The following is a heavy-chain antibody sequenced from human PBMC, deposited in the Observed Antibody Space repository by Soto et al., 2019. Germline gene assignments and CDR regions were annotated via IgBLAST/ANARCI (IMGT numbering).Heavy chain of an antibody. V-gene: IGHV3-23*01. J-gene: IGHJ6*02. CDR1: GFTFSNNA. D-gene: IGHD6-19*01. Sequence: PGGSLRLSCAASGFTFSNNAMNWVRQAPGKGLEWVSGISGTGYGTYYADSVKGRFTISRDSSNNTLYLQMNSLRGEDTAIYYRAKARQAQSHYFYGMDVWGQGTPVTVSS. CDR2: ISGTGYGT. CDR3: AKARQAQSHYFYGMDV.